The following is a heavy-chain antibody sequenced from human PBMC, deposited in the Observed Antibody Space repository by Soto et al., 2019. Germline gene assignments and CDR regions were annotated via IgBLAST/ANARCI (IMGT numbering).Heavy chain of an antibody. CDR3: ARASEWLFGNWFDP. D-gene: IGHD3-3*01. V-gene: IGHV3-23*01. CDR2: ISGTGGRT. J-gene: IGHJ5*02. CDR1: GFSFTDFA. Sequence: VGSLRLSCAASGFSFTDFAMSCVRHPPGKGLEWVSSISGTGGRTHYADSVKGRFSISRDNSRNTLSLQMNSLRAEDTALYYCARASEWLFGNWFDPWGQGTLVTVSS.